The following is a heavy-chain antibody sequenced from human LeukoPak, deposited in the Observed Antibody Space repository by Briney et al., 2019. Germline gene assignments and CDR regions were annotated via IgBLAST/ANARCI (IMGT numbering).Heavy chain of an antibody. CDR3: ARESGSYYTRYY. D-gene: IGHD1-26*01. CDR1: GFTVSSNY. Sequence: GGSLRLSCAASGFTVSSNYMSWVRQAPGKGLEWVSVIYSGGSTYYADSVKGRFTISRDNSKNTLYLQMNSLRAEDTAVYYCARESGSYYTRYYWGQGTLVTVSS. CDR2: IYSGGST. J-gene: IGHJ4*02. V-gene: IGHV3-66*01.